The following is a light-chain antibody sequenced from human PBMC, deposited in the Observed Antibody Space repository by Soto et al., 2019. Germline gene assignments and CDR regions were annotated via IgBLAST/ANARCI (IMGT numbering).Light chain of an antibody. Sequence: EIVLTQSPGTLSLSPGERATLSCRASQSVSSRNLAWYQQKPGQAPRLLVYDASSRATGIPDRFSGSASGTDFTLTISRLEPEDFAVYYCQLFGRSPLWAFGQGTRVEFK. CDR1: QSVSSRN. CDR3: QLFGRSPLWA. J-gene: IGKJ1*01. V-gene: IGKV3-20*01. CDR2: DAS.